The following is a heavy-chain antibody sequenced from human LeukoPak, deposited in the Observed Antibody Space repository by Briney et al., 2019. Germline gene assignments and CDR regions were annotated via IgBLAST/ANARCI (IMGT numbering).Heavy chain of an antibody. J-gene: IGHJ4*02. CDR2: ISYDGSNK. D-gene: IGHD6-6*01. CDR1: GFTFSSYA. CDR3: AKLLPSIAAFDY. Sequence: PGGSLRLSCAASGFTFSSYAMSWVRQAPGKGLEWVAVISYDGSNKYYTDSVKGRFTISRDNSKNTLYLQMNSLRAEDTAVYYCAKLLPSIAAFDYWGRGTLVTVSS. V-gene: IGHV3-30*18.